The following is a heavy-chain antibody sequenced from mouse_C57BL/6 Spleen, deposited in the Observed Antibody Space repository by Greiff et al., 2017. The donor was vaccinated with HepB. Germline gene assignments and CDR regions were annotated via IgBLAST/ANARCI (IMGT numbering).Heavy chain of an antibody. J-gene: IGHJ2*01. CDR3: AIKESTMVTGYYFDY. Sequence: QVQLQQSGAELVKPGASVKLSCKASGYTFTSYWMHWVKQRPGQCLEWIGMIHPNSGSTNYNEKFKSKATLTVDKSSSTAYMQLSSLKSEDSAVYYCAIKESTMVTGYYFDYWGQGTTLTVSS. CDR2: IHPNSGST. D-gene: IGHD2-2*01. V-gene: IGHV1-64*01. CDR1: GYTFTSYW.